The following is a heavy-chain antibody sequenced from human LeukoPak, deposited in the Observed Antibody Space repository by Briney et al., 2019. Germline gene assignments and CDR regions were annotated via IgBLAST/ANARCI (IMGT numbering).Heavy chain of an antibody. CDR1: GGSFSGYY. J-gene: IGHJ6*03. Sequence: PSETLSLTCAVYGGSFSGYYWSWIRQPPGKGLEWIGEINHSGSTNYNPSLKSRVTIPVDTTKNQFSLKLSSVTAADTAVYYCARGQAGVPSYYYYYYMDVWGKGTTVTVSS. D-gene: IGHD2-8*01. CDR2: INHSGST. V-gene: IGHV4-34*01. CDR3: ARGQAGVPSYYYYYYMDV.